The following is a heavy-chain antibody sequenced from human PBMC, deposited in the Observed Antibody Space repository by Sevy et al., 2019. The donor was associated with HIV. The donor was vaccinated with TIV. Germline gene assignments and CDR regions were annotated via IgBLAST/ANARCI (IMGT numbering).Heavy chain of an antibody. CDR1: GFTFSSYD. Sequence: GGSLRLSCAASGFTFSSYDMHWVRQATGKGLEWVSAIGTAGDPYYPASVKGRFTISRENAKNSLYFQMNSMRAGDTAGYYCARAAPLDGMDVWGQGTTVTVSS. CDR3: ARAAPLDGMDV. D-gene: IGHD6-25*01. CDR2: IGTAGDP. J-gene: IGHJ6*02. V-gene: IGHV3-13*05.